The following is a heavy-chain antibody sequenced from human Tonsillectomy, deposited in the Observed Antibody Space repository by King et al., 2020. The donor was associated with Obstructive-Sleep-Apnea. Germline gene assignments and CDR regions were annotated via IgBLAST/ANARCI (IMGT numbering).Heavy chain of an antibody. Sequence: TLKESGPVLVKPTETLTLTCTVSGFSLSNARMGVSWIRQPPGKALEWLAHIFSNDEKSCSTSLKSRLTISKDTSKSQVVLTMTNMDPVDTATYYCTRVVTSGYDYIDSDYWGQGTLVTVSS. J-gene: IGHJ4*02. V-gene: IGHV2-26*01. CDR2: IFSNDEK. CDR3: TRVVTSGYDYIDSDY. D-gene: IGHD5-12*01. CDR1: GFSLSNARMG.